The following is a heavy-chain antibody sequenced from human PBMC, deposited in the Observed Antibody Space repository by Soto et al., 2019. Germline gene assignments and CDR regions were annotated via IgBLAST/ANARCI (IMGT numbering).Heavy chain of an antibody. V-gene: IGHV3-23*01. D-gene: IGHD1-20*01. CDR1: GFTFTAYD. CDR3: AFKGTDNPFY. CDR2: ISPSGDTT. J-gene: IGHJ4*02. Sequence: GGSLRLSCATSGFTFTAYDLTWVRQAPGKGLDWVSGISPSGDTTYYADSVKGRFTISRDNSKTVLYLQMNSLRAEDTAVYYCAFKGTDNPFYWGQGTLVTVYS.